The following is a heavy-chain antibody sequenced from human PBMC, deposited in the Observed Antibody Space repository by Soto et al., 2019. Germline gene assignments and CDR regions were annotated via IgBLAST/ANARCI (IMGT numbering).Heavy chain of an antibody. CDR2: ISGSGGST. D-gene: IGHD3-10*01. Sequence: GGSLRLSCAASGFTFSSYAMSWVRQAPGKGLEWVSAISGSGGSTYYADSVKGRFTISRDNSKNTLYLQMNSLRAEDTAVYYCAKEGGYYGSGSYPWFDPWGQGTLVTVSS. CDR3: AKEGGYYGSGSYPWFDP. J-gene: IGHJ5*02. V-gene: IGHV3-23*01. CDR1: GFTFSSYA.